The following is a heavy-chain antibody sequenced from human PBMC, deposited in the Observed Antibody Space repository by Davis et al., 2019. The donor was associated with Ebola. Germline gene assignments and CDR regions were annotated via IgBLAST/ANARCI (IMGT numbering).Heavy chain of an antibody. CDR3: AKDAATVVVLAALDY. J-gene: IGHJ4*02. CDR1: GFTFSNYK. Sequence: PGGSLRLSCAASGFTFSNYKMNWVRQAPGKGLEWVSYIGHSSVNIFYADSVKGRFTISRDDAKNSLYLQMNSLRAEDTAVYYCAKDAATVVVLAALDYWGQGTLVTVSS. V-gene: IGHV3-48*01. CDR2: IGHSSVNI. D-gene: IGHD2-15*01.